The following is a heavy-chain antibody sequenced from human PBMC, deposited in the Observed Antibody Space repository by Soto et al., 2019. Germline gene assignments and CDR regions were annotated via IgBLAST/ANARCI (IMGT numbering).Heavy chain of an antibody. CDR2: IYYSGST. CDR1: GGSIRTYS. J-gene: IGHJ4*02. D-gene: IGHD3-10*01. CDR3: ARASYYYGWGRPRLFHY. Sequence: SETLSLTCTVSGGSIRTYSWSWIRQPPGKGLEWIGYIYYSGSTNYNPPLKSRVTISVDTSKNQFSLKLSSVTAADTAVYYCARASYYYGWGRPRLFHYWDPAPLGTVSS. V-gene: IGHV4-59*01.